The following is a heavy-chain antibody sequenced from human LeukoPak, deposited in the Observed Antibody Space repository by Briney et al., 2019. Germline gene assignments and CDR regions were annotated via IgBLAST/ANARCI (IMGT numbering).Heavy chain of an antibody. V-gene: IGHV3-21*01. D-gene: IGHD3-22*01. CDR2: ISSGSNYI. J-gene: IGHJ4*02. Sequence: GGSLRLSCAASGFTFTSYSMNWVRLAPGKGLEWVSCISSGSNYIYYADSVKGRFTISRDNAKNSLYLQMNSLRAEDTAVYYCVRDRGRYDSSGYYYEGYFDYWGQGTLVTVSS. CDR1: GFTFTSYS. CDR3: VRDRGRYDSSGYYYEGYFDY.